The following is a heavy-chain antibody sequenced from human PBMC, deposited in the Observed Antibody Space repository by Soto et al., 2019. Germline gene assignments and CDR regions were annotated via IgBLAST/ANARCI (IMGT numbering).Heavy chain of an antibody. CDR1: GGSISSGGYY. Sequence: QVRLQESGPVLVKPSQTLSLTCTVSGGSISSGGYYWSWIRQHPGKGLEWIGYIYYSGSTYYNPSLKSRVTISVDTSKNQFSLKLSSVTAADTAVYYCTRGGAAAPDLDYWGQGTLVTVSS. V-gene: IGHV4-31*03. D-gene: IGHD6-13*01. J-gene: IGHJ4*02. CDR3: TRGGAAAPDLDY. CDR2: IYYSGST.